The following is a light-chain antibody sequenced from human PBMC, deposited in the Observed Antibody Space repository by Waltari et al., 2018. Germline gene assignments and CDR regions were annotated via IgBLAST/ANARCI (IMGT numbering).Light chain of an antibody. V-gene: IGKV1-39*01. Sequence: DIQMTQSPSSLYASVGDRVTITCRACQSISSYLNWYQQKPGKAPKLMNYAASSLQSGIPSRFSGIGSVTDFTLTISSLQPEDFATYYCQQSYSTSITFGQGTRLEIK. CDR1: QSISSY. J-gene: IGKJ5*01. CDR3: QQSYSTSIT. CDR2: AAS.